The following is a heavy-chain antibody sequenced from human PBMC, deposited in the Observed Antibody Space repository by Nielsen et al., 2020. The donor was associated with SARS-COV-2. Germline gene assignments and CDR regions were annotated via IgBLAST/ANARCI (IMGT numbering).Heavy chain of an antibody. J-gene: IGHJ4*02. CDR1: GFTFSGYA. D-gene: IGHD3-9*01. V-gene: IGHV3-23*01. Sequence: GESLKISCAASGFTFSGYAMSWVRQAPGKGLEWVSAISGSGGSTYYADSVKGRFTISRDNSKNTLYLQMNSLRAEDTAVYYCAKDRNFAWSYYFDYWGQGTLVTVSS. CDR2: ISGSGGST. CDR3: AKDRNFAWSYYFDY.